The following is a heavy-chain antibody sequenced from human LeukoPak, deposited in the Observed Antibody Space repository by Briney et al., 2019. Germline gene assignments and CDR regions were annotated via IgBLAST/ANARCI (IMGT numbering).Heavy chain of an antibody. D-gene: IGHD3-10*01. CDR3: AREGGFGEQLGYFDY. J-gene: IGHJ4*02. V-gene: IGHV4-59*01. CDR2: IYYSGST. Sequence: PSETLSLTCAVFGGSFSSYYWSWIRQPPGKGLEWIGYIYYSGSTNYNPSLKSRVTISVDTSKNQFSLKLSSVTAADTAVYYCAREGGFGEQLGYFDYWGQGTLVTVSS. CDR1: GGSFSSYY.